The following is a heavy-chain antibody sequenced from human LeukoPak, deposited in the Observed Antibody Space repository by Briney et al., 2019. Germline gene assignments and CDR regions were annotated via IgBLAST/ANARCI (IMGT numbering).Heavy chain of an antibody. CDR2: ISSSSTTI. J-gene: IGHJ4*02. CDR1: GLTFITYS. D-gene: IGHD3-22*01. Sequence: GWSLRLPCVACGLTFITYSMSWVRQAPGKGLEWVSYISSSSTTIYYADSVKGRFTISRDNAKNSLYLQMNSLRVEDTAVYYCARHVVAVGFDYWGQGTLVTVSS. V-gene: IGHV3-48*01. CDR3: ARHVVAVGFDY.